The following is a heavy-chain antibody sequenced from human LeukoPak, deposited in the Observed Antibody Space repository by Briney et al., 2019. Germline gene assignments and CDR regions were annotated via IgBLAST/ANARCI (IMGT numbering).Heavy chain of an antibody. Sequence: ASVKVSCKASGGTFSSYAISWGRQAPGQGLEWMGGIIPIFGTANYAQKFQGRVTITADKSTSTAYMELRSLRSDDTAVYYCARAPVIAAAANWFDPWGQGTLVTVSS. J-gene: IGHJ5*02. CDR1: GGTFSSYA. CDR3: ARAPVIAAAANWFDP. V-gene: IGHV1-69*06. D-gene: IGHD6-13*01. CDR2: IIPIFGTA.